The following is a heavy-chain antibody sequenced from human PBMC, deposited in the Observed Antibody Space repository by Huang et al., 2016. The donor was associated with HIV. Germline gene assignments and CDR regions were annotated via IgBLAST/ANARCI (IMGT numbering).Heavy chain of an antibody. V-gene: IGHV4-59*01. CDR3: ARYVPVAQYFFRY. CDR1: GDSINSDY. Sequence: QVILQESGPGLVKPSETLSLTCTVSGDSINSDYWSWVRQPPGKGPEWVGQIAHSGTPGYNPSLEGRATISIDTSKTQFSLRLTSVTAADTAVYYCARYVPVAQYFFRYWGQGALVTVSS. D-gene: IGHD6-19*01. CDR2: IAHSGTP. J-gene: IGHJ4*02.